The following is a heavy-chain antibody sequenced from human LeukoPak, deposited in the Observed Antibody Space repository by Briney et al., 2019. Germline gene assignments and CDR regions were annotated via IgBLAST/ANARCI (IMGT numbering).Heavy chain of an antibody. CDR3: ARDQYGSSWGGYYYYYMDV. J-gene: IGHJ6*03. CDR2: IKQDGSEK. D-gene: IGHD6-13*01. CDR1: GFTFSSYW. Sequence: PGGSLRLSCAASGFTFSSYWMSWVRQAPGKGLEWVANIKQDGSEKYYVDSVKGRFTISRDNAKNSLYLQMNSLRAEDTAVYYCARDQYGSSWGGYYYYYMDVWGKGTTVTVSS. V-gene: IGHV3-7*01.